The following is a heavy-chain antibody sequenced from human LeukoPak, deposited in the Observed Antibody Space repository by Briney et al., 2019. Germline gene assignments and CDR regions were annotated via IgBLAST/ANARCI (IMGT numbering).Heavy chain of an antibody. CDR2: INHSGST. Sequence: SETLSLTCAVYGGSFSGYYWSWIRQPPGKGLEWIGEINHSGSTNYNPSLKSRVTISVDTSKNQFSLKLSSVTAAHTAVYYSARGRRGVDYWGQGTLVTVSS. CDR3: ARGRRGVDY. J-gene: IGHJ4*02. V-gene: IGHV4-34*01. CDR1: GGSFSGYY. D-gene: IGHD1-26*01.